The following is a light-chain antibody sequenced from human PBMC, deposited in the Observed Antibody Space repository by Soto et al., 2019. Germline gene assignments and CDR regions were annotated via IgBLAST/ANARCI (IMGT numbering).Light chain of an antibody. Sequence: EILLTQSPDTLSLSPGERGTLSFMSAQSVGTRLAWYQHKTGQAPRLLISGASSRATGIPDRFTGSGSETSFTLTISRLEPEDFALYYCQHYQSGHPITFGQGTRLEIK. CDR3: QHYQSGHPIT. CDR2: GAS. V-gene: IGKV3-20*01. J-gene: IGKJ5*01. CDR1: QSVGTR.